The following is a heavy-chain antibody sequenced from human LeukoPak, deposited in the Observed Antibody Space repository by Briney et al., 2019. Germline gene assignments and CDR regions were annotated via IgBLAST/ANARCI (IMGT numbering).Heavy chain of an antibody. Sequence: GASVKVSCKASGYTFTGFFMHWVRQAPGQGLEWMGWINPNIGYAYYAQKFQGRVTMTRDRSINTAYMELSRLTSDDTAVYYCARMDLDGGDSIGFDSWGQGTLVTVSS. CDR1: GYTFTGFF. D-gene: IGHD2-21*02. CDR3: ARMDLDGGDSIGFDS. V-gene: IGHV1-2*02. J-gene: IGHJ5*01. CDR2: INPNIGYA.